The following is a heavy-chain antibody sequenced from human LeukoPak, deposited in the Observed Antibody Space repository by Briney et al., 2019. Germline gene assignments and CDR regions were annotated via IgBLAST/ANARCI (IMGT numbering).Heavy chain of an antibody. CDR2: INPNDGDT. D-gene: IGHD2-2*01. Sequence: ASVKVSCKASGYTFTDYYMHWVRQAPGQGFEWMGWINPNDGDTNYAQKFQGRVTMTRDTTISTAHMEVSRLRSDDTAVYYCARANFLYCSSSTCLFDYWGQGTLVTVS. J-gene: IGHJ4*02. CDR1: GYTFTDYY. V-gene: IGHV1-2*02. CDR3: ARANFLYCSSSTCLFDY.